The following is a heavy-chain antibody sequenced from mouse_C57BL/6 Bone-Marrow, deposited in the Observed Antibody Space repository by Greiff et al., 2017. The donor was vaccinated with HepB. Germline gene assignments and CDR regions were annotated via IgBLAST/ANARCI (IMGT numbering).Heavy chain of an antibody. Sequence: DVQLVESGGGLVKPGGSLKLSCAASGFTFSSYAMSWVRQTPEKRLEWVATISDGGSYTYYPDNVKGRFTISRDNAKNNLYLQMSHLKSEDTAMYYCAREDDGYYWYFDVWGTGTTVTVSS. CDR3: AREDDGYYWYFDV. CDR2: ISDGGSYT. V-gene: IGHV5-4*01. J-gene: IGHJ1*03. D-gene: IGHD2-3*01. CDR1: GFTFSSYA.